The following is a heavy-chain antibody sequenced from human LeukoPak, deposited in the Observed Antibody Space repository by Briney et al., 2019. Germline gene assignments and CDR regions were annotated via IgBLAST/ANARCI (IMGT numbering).Heavy chain of an antibody. CDR1: GGTFSSYA. D-gene: IGHD6-13*01. CDR2: IIPIFGTA. J-gene: IGHJ6*02. CDR3: ARGGQQLVRDYYYYGMDV. V-gene: IGHV1-69*13. Sequence: ASVKVSCKASGGTFSSYAISWVRQAPGQGLEWMGGIIPIFGTANYAQKFQGRVTITADESTSTAYMELSSLRSEDTAVYYCARGGQQLVRDYYYYGMDVWGQGTTVTVSS.